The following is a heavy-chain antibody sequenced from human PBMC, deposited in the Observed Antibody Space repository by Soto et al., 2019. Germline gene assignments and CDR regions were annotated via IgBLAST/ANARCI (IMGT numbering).Heavy chain of an antibody. Sequence: PGGSLRLSCAASGFFFNTYAIHWVRQAPGKGLEWVAVISNDETKKYFADSVKGRVSIFRDSSKNTVYLQMDSLRAEDTAVYYCARSIAVAGLDYWGPGTLVTVS. J-gene: IGHJ4*02. V-gene: IGHV3-30-3*01. D-gene: IGHD6-19*01. CDR1: GFFFNTYA. CDR2: ISNDETKK. CDR3: ARSIAVAGLDY.